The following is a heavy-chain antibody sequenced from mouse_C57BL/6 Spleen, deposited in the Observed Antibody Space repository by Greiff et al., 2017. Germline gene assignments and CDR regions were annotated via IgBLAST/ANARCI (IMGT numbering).Heavy chain of an antibody. CDR2: ISSGSSTI. V-gene: IGHV5-17*01. CDR1: GFTFSDYG. D-gene: IGHD4-1*01. Sequence: EVKVVESGGGLVKPGGSLKLSCAASGFTFSDYGMHWVRQAPEKGLEWVAYISSGSSTIYYADTVKGRFTISRDNAKNTLFLQMTSLRSEDTAMYYCARPPNWDGYFDVWGTGTTVTVSS. CDR3: ARPPNWDGYFDV. J-gene: IGHJ1*03.